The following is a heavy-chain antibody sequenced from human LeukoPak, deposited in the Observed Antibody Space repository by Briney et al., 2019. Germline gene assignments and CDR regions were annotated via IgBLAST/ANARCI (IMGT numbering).Heavy chain of an antibody. Sequence: PGGSLRLSCAASGFTVSSNYMSWVRQAPRKGLEWVSVIYSGGSTYYADSVKGRFTISRDNSKNTLYLQMNSLRAEDTAVYYCARSIAARPGITLDYWGQGTLVTVSS. D-gene: IGHD6-6*01. CDR3: ARSIAARPGITLDY. CDR1: GFTVSSNY. CDR2: IYSGGST. J-gene: IGHJ4*02. V-gene: IGHV3-53*01.